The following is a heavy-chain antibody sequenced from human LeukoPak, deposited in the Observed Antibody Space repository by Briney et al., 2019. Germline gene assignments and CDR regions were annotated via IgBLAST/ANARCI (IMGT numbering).Heavy chain of an antibody. CDR1: GGSISSSSYY. D-gene: IGHD2-2*02. CDR2: IYYSGST. Sequence: SETLSLTCTVSGGSISSSSYYWGWIRQPPGKGLDWIGSIYYSGSTYYNPSLKSRVTISVDTSKNQFSLKLKDVTAADTAVYYCARVVPAAIGYYQHWGQGNLVTVSS. CDR3: ARVVPAAIGYYQH. V-gene: IGHV4-39*01. J-gene: IGHJ1*01.